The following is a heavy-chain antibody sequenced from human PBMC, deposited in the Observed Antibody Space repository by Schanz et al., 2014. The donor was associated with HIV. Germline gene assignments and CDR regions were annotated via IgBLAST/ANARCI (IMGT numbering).Heavy chain of an antibody. Sequence: QVQLVQSGAEVKKPGSSVKVSCKTLGGTFRTYAVSWVRQAPGQGLEWMGGIVPIFGTTNYAQRFQGRVSITADESTSTAYMELSGLRSDDTAMYYCARGLKDSSSSEAFHIWGQGTMVTVSS. CDR1: GGTFRTYA. V-gene: IGHV1-69*01. J-gene: IGHJ3*02. CDR3: ARGLKDSSSSEAFHI. D-gene: IGHD6-6*01. CDR2: IVPIFGTT.